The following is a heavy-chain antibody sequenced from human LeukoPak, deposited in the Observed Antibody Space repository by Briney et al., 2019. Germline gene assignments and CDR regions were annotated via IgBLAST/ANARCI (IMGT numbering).Heavy chain of an antibody. CDR3: ARDGGIIRFGGQDV. CDR1: GLTFTDHY. CDR2: IGITGSPI. J-gene: IGHJ6*02. D-gene: IGHD3-16*01. Sequence: KSGGSLRLSCAASGLTFTDHYMSWIRQAPGKGLEWVSYIGITGSPIYYADSVKGRFTISRDNAKKSLYLQLSGLRAEDTAIYYCARDGGIIRFGGQDVWGQGTTVIVS. V-gene: IGHV3-11*01.